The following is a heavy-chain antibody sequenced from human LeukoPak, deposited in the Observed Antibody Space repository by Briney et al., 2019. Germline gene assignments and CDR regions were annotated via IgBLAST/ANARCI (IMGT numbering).Heavy chain of an antibody. V-gene: IGHV1-2*02. Sequence: ASVMVSCKASGYTFTYYYIHWVRQAPGQGLEWMGWINPNSGGTNYPQRFQGRVTMTRDTSINTVYMYLSSLRSDDTAVYYCAREGDGTRGGLDYWGQGTLVTVSS. J-gene: IGHJ4*02. D-gene: IGHD5-24*01. CDR2: INPNSGGT. CDR3: AREGDGTRGGLDY. CDR1: GYTFTYYY.